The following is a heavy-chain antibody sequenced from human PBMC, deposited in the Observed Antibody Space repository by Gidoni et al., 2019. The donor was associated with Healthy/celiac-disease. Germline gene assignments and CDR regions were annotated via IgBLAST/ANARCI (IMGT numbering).Heavy chain of an antibody. CDR2: IGYDGSNK. D-gene: IGHD3-22*01. CDR3: ARDRSVVIDGLNDAFDI. V-gene: IGHV3-33*01. CDR1: GFTFSSYG. Sequence: QVQLVASGGGVVQPGRSLRLSCEASGFTFSSYGMHWVRNAPGKGLAWVAVIGYDGSNKYYADSVKGRFTISRDNSKNTLYLQMNTLRAEDTAVYYCARDRSVVIDGLNDAFDIWGQGTMVTVSS. J-gene: IGHJ3*02.